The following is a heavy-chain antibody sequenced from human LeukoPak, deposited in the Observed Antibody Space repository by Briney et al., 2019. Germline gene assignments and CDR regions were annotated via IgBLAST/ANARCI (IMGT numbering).Heavy chain of an antibody. D-gene: IGHD6-19*01. CDR2: IYYSGST. CDR3: ARDREGVSVAGQWVGYHNAFDI. Sequence: PSETLSLTCTVSGGSISSYYWSWIRQPAGKGLEWIGYIYYSGSTNYNPSLKSRVTISVDTSKNQFSLKLSSVTAADTAVYYCARDREGVSVAGQWVGYHNAFDIWGQGTMVTVSS. CDR1: GGSISSYY. J-gene: IGHJ3*02. V-gene: IGHV4-59*01.